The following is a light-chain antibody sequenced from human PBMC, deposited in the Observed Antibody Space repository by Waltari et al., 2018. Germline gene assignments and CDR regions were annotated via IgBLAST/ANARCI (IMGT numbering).Light chain of an antibody. CDR3: QQSWHLPPT. CDR2: GTF. Sequence: DVQMTQSPSSLSASLGDRVTMTCRPSQDIKSYLDWYQQKPGKAPNPLIYGTFTLQIGVPSRFSGSASGTNFTLTIDSLQPEDFATYYCQQSWHLPPTFGQGTRLDIK. CDR1: QDIKSY. J-gene: IGKJ5*01. V-gene: IGKV1-39*01.